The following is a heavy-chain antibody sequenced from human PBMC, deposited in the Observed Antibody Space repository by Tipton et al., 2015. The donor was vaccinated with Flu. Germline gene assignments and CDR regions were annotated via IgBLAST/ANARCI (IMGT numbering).Heavy chain of an antibody. Sequence: TLSLTCTVSGGPISSYYWSWIRQPPGKGLEWIGYIYSSGSTNYNPSLKSRVTISVDTSKNQFSLKLSSVTAADTAVYYCARHSSSARGWFDPWGQGTLVTVSS. V-gene: IGHV4-59*08. CDR1: GGPISSYY. D-gene: IGHD3-10*01. J-gene: IGHJ5*02. CDR3: ARHSSSARGWFDP. CDR2: IYSSGST.